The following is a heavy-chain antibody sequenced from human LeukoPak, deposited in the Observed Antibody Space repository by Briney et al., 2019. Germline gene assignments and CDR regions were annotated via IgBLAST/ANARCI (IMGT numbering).Heavy chain of an antibody. Sequence: GGSLRLSCATSGFTFSSYWMTWVRQAPGKGLEWVASIVEDGSETYYLDSVKGRFTFSRDNAKNSLYLQMNSLRGEDTAVYYCAIDPTRRFDLWGQGTLVTVSS. CDR3: AIDPTRRFDL. V-gene: IGHV3-7*01. CDR1: GFTFSSYW. J-gene: IGHJ4*02. CDR2: IVEDGSET.